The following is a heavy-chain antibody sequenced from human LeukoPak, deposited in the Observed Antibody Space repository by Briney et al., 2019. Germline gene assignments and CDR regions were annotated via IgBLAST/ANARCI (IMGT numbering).Heavy chain of an antibody. J-gene: IGHJ6*02. CDR3: ARVPLAPQWLVHPLYYYYYGMDV. V-gene: IGHV1-18*01. CDR2: ISXYNGNX. Sequence: ISXYNGNXNYAQKLQGRVTMTTDTSTSTAYMELRSLRSDDTAVYYCARVPLAPQWLVHPLYYYYYGMDVWGQGTTVTVSS. D-gene: IGHD6-19*01.